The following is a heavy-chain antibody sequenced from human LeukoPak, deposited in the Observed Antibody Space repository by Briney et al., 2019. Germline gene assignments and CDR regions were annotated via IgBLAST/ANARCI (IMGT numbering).Heavy chain of an antibody. D-gene: IGHD3-22*01. V-gene: IGHV1-18*01. Sequence: ATVKVSCKASGYTFTSYGISWVRQAPGQGLEWMGWISAYNGNTNYAQKLQGRVTMTTDTSTSTAYMELRSLRSDDTAVYYCAKGGDSSGSHLYYFDCWGQGTLVTVSS. CDR1: GYTFTSYG. CDR3: AKGGDSSGSHLYYFDC. J-gene: IGHJ4*02. CDR2: ISAYNGNT.